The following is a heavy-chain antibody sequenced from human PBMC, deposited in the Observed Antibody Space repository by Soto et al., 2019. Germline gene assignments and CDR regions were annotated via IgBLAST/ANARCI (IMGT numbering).Heavy chain of an antibody. D-gene: IGHD3-22*01. CDR1: GGTFSSYA. CDR2: IIPIFGTA. Sequence: SVKVSCKASGGTFSSYAISWVRQAPGQGLEWMGGIIPIFGTANYAQKFQGRVTITADESTSTAYMELSSLRSEDTAVYYCARAYDSSGYYSQPHDAFDIWGQGTMVTVSS. J-gene: IGHJ3*02. V-gene: IGHV1-69*13. CDR3: ARAYDSSGYYSQPHDAFDI.